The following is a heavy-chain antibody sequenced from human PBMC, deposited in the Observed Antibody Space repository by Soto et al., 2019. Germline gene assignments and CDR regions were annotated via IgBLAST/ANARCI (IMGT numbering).Heavy chain of an antibody. D-gene: IGHD6-13*01. CDR1: GYTFINFD. CDR3: ARMDSAGTLTWFDP. V-gene: IGHV1-8*02. J-gene: IGHJ5*02. Sequence: ASVKVSCKASGYTFINFDISWVRQAAGQGLEWLGWMNPGSGKTGYASKFQGRVAMTRDASTGTSNLELRSLTSDDTAVYYCARMDSAGTLTWFDPWGQGTLVTVSS. CDR2: MNPGSGKT.